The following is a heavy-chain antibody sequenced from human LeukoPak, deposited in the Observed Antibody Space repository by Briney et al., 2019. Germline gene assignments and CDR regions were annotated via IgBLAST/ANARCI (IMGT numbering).Heavy chain of an antibody. CDR3: ARSPVVPAAMDYHYGMDV. CDR1: GFTFSSCW. CDR2: IKQDGSGK. D-gene: IGHD2-2*01. V-gene: IGHV3-7*01. J-gene: IGHJ6*02. Sequence: GGSLRLSCAASGFTFSSCWMSWVRQAPGKGLEWVANIKQDGSGKYYVDSVKGRFTISRDNAKNSLYLQMNSLRAEDTAVYYCARSPVVPAAMDYHYGMDVWGQGTTVTVSS.